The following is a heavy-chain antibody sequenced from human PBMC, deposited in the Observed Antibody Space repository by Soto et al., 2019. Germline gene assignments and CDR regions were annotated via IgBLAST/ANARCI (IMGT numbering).Heavy chain of an antibody. CDR3: ARGMPTVTTFDY. Sequence: QLQLQESGSGLVKPSQTLSLTCAVSGGSISSGGYSWSWIRQPPGKGLEWIGYIYHIGSTYYNPLLKSGVTISVDRPKNQISLKLSSVTAADTAVYYCARGMPTVTTFDYWGQGTLVTVSS. D-gene: IGHD4-17*01. CDR2: IYHIGST. J-gene: IGHJ4*02. V-gene: IGHV4-30-2*01. CDR1: GGSISSGGYS.